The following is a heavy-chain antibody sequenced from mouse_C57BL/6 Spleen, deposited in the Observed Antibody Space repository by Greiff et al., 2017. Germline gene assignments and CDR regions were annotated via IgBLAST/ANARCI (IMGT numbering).Heavy chain of an antibody. CDR3: ARYDYGYQSAY. V-gene: IGHV1-69*01. CDR1: GYTFTSYW. D-gene: IGHD1-1*01. J-gene: IGHJ3*01. CDR2: IDPSDSYT. Sequence: QVQLQQPGAELVMPGASVKLSCKASGYTFTSYWMHWVKQRPGQGLEWIGEIDPSDSYTNYNQKFKGKSTLTVDKSSSTAYMQLSSLTSEDSAVYYCARYDYGYQSAYWGQGTLVTVSA.